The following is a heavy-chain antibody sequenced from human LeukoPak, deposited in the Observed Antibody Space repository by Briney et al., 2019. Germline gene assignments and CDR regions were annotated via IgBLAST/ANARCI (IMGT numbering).Heavy chain of an antibody. Sequence: SETLSLTCAVSGGSISSSNWWSWVRQPPGKGLEWIGEIYHSGSTNYNPSLKSRVTISVDKSKNQFSLKLSSVTAADTAVYYCARSSDYDFWSGYYPLTVWGQGTLVTVSS. J-gene: IGHJ4*02. CDR1: GGSISSSNW. D-gene: IGHD3-3*01. CDR3: ARSSDYDFWSGYYPLTV. V-gene: IGHV4-4*02. CDR2: IYHSGST.